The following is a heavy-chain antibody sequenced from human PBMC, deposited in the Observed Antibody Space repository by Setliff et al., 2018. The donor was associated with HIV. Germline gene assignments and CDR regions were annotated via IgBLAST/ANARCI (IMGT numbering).Heavy chain of an antibody. CDR2: IYHSGGT. CDR3: ARVPFTTGFDS. Sequence: SETLSLTCAVSGYSISSGYYWGWIRQPPGRGLEWIGNIYHSGGTHYNPSLRSRVTISVDTSKNHFSLKLSSVAAADTAVFYCARVPFTTGFDSWGQGILVTVSS. D-gene: IGHD3-3*01. V-gene: IGHV4-38-2*01. J-gene: IGHJ4*02. CDR1: GYSISSGYY.